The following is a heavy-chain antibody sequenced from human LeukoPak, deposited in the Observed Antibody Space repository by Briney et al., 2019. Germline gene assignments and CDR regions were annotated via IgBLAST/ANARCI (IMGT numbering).Heavy chain of an antibody. J-gene: IGHJ5*02. CDR3: ARGPSPRYASGWNTYFDP. D-gene: IGHD6-19*01. CDR1: GSTFTDYH. V-gene: IGHV1-2*02. Sequence: ASVKVSCKASGSTFTDYHVHWVRQAPGQGLEWMGWINPDSGGTKYQGRVTMTRDTSISTVYMELSSLTSDDTAVFYCARGPSPRYASGWNTYFDPWGQGTLVTVSS. CDR2: INPDSGGT.